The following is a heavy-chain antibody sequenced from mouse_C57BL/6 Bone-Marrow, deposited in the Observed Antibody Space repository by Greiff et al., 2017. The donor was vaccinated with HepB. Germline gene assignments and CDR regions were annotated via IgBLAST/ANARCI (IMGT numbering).Heavy chain of an antibody. D-gene: IGHD1-1*01. CDR1: GYTFTSYW. J-gene: IGHJ3*01. CDR2: IDPSDSYT. CDR3: ARGVLLRFAY. Sequence: QVQLQQPGAELVRPGTSVKLSCKASGYTFTSYWMHWVKQRPGQGLEWIGVIDPSDSYTNYNQKFKGKATLTVDTSSSTSYMQLSSLTSEDSAVYYCARGVLLRFAYWGQGTLVTVSA. V-gene: IGHV1-59*01.